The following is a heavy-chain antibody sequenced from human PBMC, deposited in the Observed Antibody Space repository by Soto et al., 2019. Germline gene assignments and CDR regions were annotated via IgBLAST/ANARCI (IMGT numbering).Heavy chain of an antibody. CDR2: LIPAFGTA. CDR1: GGTFNSYL. J-gene: IGHJ4*02. D-gene: IGHD2-2*01. Sequence: QVQLVQSGAEVKNPGSSVKVSCKTSGGTFNSYLIDWVRQAPGQGLEWMGGLIPAFGTAKYAQKLQGRVTITADKSTNTSYMELRTLTSEATAVYYCASGLDQPPVGLSFDNWGQGTLVSVSS. CDR3: ASGLDQPPVGLSFDN. V-gene: IGHV1-69*06.